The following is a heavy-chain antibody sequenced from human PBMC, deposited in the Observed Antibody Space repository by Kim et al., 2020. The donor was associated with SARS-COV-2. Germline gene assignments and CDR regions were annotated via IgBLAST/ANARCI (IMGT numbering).Heavy chain of an antibody. V-gene: IGHV4-31*03. CDR3: ARGGFAYDLGGMDV. CDR1: GGSISSGGYY. Sequence: SETLSLTCTVSGGSISSGGYYWSWIRQHPGKGLEWIGYIYYSGSTYYNPSLKSRVTISVDTSKNQFSLKLSSVTAADTAVYYCARGGFAYDLGGMDVWGQGTTVTVSS. J-gene: IGHJ6*02. D-gene: IGHD3-3*01. CDR2: IYYSGST.